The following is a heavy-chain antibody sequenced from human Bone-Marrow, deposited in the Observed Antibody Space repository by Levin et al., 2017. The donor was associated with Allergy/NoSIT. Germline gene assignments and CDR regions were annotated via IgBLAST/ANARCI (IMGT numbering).Heavy chain of an antibody. CDR1: GYTFTGYY. V-gene: IGHV1-2*02. CDR2: INPNSGGT. D-gene: IGHD3-22*01. CDR3: ARDLASHITMIVVRGTGSFDY. J-gene: IGHJ4*02. Sequence: PGASVKVSCKASGYTFTGYYMHWVRQAPGQGLEWMGWINPNSGGTNYAQKFQGRVTMTRDTSISTAYMELSRLRSDDTAVYYCARDLASHITMIVVRGTGSFDYWGQGTLVTVSS.